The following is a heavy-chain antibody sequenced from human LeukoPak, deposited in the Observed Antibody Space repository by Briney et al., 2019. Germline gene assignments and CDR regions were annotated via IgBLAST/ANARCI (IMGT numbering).Heavy chain of an antibody. V-gene: IGHV3-23*01. D-gene: IGHD3-3*01. CDR1: GFTFSNFA. CDR2: ISGSAQSS. Sequence: GGSLRLSCAASGFTFSNFAMSWVRQAPGKGLEWVAAISGSAQSSYHADSVRGRFTISRDNSKNTLYLQMNSLRVDDTAVYHCAKGLSASGRFNAFDVWGPGTMVTVSS. J-gene: IGHJ3*01. CDR3: AKGLSASGRFNAFDV.